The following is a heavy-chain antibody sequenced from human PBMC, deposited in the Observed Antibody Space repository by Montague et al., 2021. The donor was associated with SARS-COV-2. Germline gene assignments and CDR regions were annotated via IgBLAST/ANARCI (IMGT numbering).Heavy chain of an antibody. CDR1: GGSFSTYS. V-gene: IGHV4-34*01. J-gene: IGHJ6*03. D-gene: IGHD2-15*01. Sequence: SETLSLTCAVHGGSFSTYSWNWIRQPPGKGLEWIGDIHHGGSTNYNPSLKSRVTISADTSKNQFSLKLTSVAAADTAVYYCARLGDGVVPSPVLGVGPYYSYCYVDVGGRGTTVTVSS. CDR2: IHHGGST. CDR3: ARLGDGVVPSPVLGVGPYYSYCYVDV.